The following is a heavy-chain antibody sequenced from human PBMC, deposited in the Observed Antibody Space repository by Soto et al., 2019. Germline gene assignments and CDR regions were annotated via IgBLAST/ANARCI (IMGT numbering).Heavy chain of an antibody. CDR3: ARSPRSSPYFDY. V-gene: IGHV5-51*01. D-gene: IGHD6-13*01. J-gene: IGHJ4*02. Sequence: GESQKISCQCSGYTFSNFWIGWVRQLPGKGLGWMGIIYPGDHETRYSPSFHGKVTISADKSINTAYLQWNSLEASDTAFYFCARSPRSSPYFDYWGQGALVTVYS. CDR1: GYTFSNFW. CDR2: IYPGDHET.